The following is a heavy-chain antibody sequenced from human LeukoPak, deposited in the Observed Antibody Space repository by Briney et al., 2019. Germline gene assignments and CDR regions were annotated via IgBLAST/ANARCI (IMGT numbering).Heavy chain of an antibody. CDR1: GFTFSSYA. D-gene: IGHD5-12*01. CDR3: ARGGYSANEAFDY. Sequence: GGSLRLSCAASGFTFSSYAMHWVRQAPGKGLEWVAVISYDGSNKYYADSVKGRFTISRDNSKNTLYLQMNSLRAEDTAVYYCARGGYSANEAFDYWGQGTLVTVSS. CDR2: ISYDGSNK. V-gene: IGHV3-30*04. J-gene: IGHJ4*02.